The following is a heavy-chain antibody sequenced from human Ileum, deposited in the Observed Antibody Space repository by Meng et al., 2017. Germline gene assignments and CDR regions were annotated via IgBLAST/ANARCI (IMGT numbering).Heavy chain of an antibody. J-gene: IGHJ4*02. V-gene: IGHV4-59*08. CDR3: ARREYDSRGYYFDY. CDR1: GGSISSYY. CDR2: IYYKGST. D-gene: IGHD3-22*01. Sequence: QVQLQESGPGLVKPSETLSLTCTVSGGSISSYYWSWIRQPPGKGLEWIGYIYYKGSTNYNPSLKSRLSMSVDTSKNQFSLKLSSVTAADTAVYYCARREYDSRGYYFDYWGQGTLVTVSS.